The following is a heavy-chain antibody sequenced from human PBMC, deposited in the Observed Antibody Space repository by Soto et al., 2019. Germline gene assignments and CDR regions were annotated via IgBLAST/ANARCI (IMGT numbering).Heavy chain of an antibody. CDR2: INHSGST. J-gene: IGHJ1*01. CDR1: GGSFSGYY. CDR3: ARGMFCGGDCSPEGLSG. V-gene: IGHV4-34*01. D-gene: IGHD2-21*02. Sequence: QVQLQQWGAGLLKPSETLSLTCAVYGGSFSGYYWSWIRQPPGKGLEWIGEINHSGSTNYNPSLKSRVTISVDTSKNQFSLKLSSVTAADTAVYYCARGMFCGGDCSPEGLSGWGQGTLVTVSA.